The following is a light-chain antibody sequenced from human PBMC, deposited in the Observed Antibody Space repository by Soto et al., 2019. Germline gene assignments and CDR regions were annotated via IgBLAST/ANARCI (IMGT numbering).Light chain of an antibody. CDR1: SSDVGGYSY. CDR3: SSYARNRDVL. Sequence: QSALTQPPSASGSPGQSVAISCTGTSSDVGGYSYVSWYQQHPGKAPKLMIYEVSKRPSGVPDRFSGSKSGNTASLTVSGLQAEDEAEYYCSSYARNRDVLFGGGTKVTVL. CDR2: EVS. J-gene: IGLJ2*01. V-gene: IGLV2-8*01.